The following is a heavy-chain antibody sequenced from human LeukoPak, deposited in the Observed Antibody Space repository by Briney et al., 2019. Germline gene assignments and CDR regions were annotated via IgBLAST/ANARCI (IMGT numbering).Heavy chain of an antibody. V-gene: IGHV4-59*01. J-gene: IGHJ4*02. CDR3: ARDAYSSGFFFDY. D-gene: IGHD6-19*01. CDR1: GGSISSYY. CDR2: IYYSGST. Sequence: SETLSLTCTVSGGSISSYYWSWIRQPPGKGLEWIGYIYYSGSTNYNPSLKSRVTISVDTSKNQFSLKLSSVTAADMAVYYCARDAYSSGFFFDYWGQGTLVTVSS.